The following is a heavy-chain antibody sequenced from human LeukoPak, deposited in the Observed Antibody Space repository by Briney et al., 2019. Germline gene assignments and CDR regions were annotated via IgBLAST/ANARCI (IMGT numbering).Heavy chain of an antibody. V-gene: IGHV4-30-2*01. CDR2: INHSGST. CDR3: ARGWYSSSWVDP. CDR1: GGSISSGGYY. J-gene: IGHJ5*02. Sequence: SQTLSLTCTVSGGSISSGGYYWSWIRQPPGKGLEWIGEINHSGSTNYNPSLRSRVTISVDTSKNQFSLKLSSVTAADTAVYYCARGWYSSSWVDPWGQGTLVTVSS. D-gene: IGHD6-13*01.